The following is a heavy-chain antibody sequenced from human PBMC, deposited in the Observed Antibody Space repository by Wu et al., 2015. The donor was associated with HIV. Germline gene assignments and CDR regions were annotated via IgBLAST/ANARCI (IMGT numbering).Heavy chain of an antibody. D-gene: IGHD4-23*01. J-gene: IGHJ4*02. CDR1: GYIFSNYD. Sequence: QVQLLQSEAELKNPGASVKVSCKASGYIFSNYDINWVRQAPGQGLEWLGWINPNSGNRGYSQNFQGRVTISRNTSISTAYMELFRLRSEDTAVYYCAREGGNSLVYWGQGTLVIVSS. CDR2: INPNSGNR. V-gene: IGHV1-8*03. CDR3: AREGGNSLVY.